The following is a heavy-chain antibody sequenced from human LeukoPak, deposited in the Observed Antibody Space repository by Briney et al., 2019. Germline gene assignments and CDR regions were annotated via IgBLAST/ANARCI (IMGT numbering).Heavy chain of an antibody. CDR2: ISAYNGNT. V-gene: IGHV1-18*01. CDR3: ARDPSRHYDFWSGTLDY. CDR1: GYTFTSYG. Sequence: GASVKVSCKASGYTFTSYGISWVRQAPGQGLEWMGWISAYNGNTNYAQKLQGRVTMTTDTSTSTAYMELRSLRSDDTAVYYCARDPSRHYDFWSGTLDYWGQGTLVTVSS. J-gene: IGHJ4*02. D-gene: IGHD3-3*01.